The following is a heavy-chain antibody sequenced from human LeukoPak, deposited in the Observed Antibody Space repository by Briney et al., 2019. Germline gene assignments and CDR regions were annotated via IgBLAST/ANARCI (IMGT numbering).Heavy chain of an antibody. CDR3: ARHIVVAPAGHLNWFDP. CDR2: VYYSGST. CDR1: GGSISSYY. V-gene: IGHV4-59*12. Sequence: PSETLSLTCTVSGGSISSYYWSWIRQPPGKGLEWIGSVYYSGSTYYNPSLKSRVTLPLDTSKNHFSLKLSSVTAADTAVYYCARHIVVAPAGHLNWFDPWGQGTLVTVSS. J-gene: IGHJ5*02. D-gene: IGHD2-2*01.